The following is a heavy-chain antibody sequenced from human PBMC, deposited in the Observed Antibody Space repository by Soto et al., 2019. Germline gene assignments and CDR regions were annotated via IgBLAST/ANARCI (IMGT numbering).Heavy chain of an antibody. CDR1: GYTFTSYD. Sequence: QVKLVQSGAEVKKPGASVKVSCKASGYTFTSYDINWVRQATGQGLEWMGWMNPNSGNTGYAQKFRGRVTMTRNTSISTAYMELSSLRSEDTAVYYCARERTGTTSMDVWGQGTRVTVSS. J-gene: IGHJ6*02. V-gene: IGHV1-8*01. CDR2: MNPNSGNT. CDR3: ARERTGTTSMDV. D-gene: IGHD1-1*01.